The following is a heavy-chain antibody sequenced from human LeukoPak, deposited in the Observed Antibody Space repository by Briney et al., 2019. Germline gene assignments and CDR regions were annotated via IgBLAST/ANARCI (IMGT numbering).Heavy chain of an antibody. V-gene: IGHV3-21*01. Sequence: PGGSLRLSCAASGFTFSSYSMNWVRQAPGKGLEWVSYISSSSSYIYYADSVKGRFTISRDNAKKSLYLQMNSLRAEDTAVYYCARVSRGKWELLGAHDYWGQGTLVTVSS. CDR1: GFTFSSYS. D-gene: IGHD1-26*01. CDR2: ISSSSSYI. J-gene: IGHJ4*02. CDR3: ARVSRGKWELLGAHDY.